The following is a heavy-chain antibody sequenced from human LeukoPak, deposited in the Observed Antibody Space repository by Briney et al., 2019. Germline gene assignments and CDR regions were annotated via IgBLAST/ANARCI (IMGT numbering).Heavy chain of an antibody. CDR1: GGSISSSNW. D-gene: IGHD6-13*01. CDR3: ARARPQPAAATPWFDP. Sequence: SGTLSLTCAVSGGSISSSNWWSWVRQPPGKGLEWIGEIYHSGSTNYNPSLKSRVTISVDKSKNQFSLKLSSVTAADTAVYYCARARPQPAAATPWFDPWGQGTLVTVSS. J-gene: IGHJ5*02. CDR2: IYHSGST. V-gene: IGHV4-4*02.